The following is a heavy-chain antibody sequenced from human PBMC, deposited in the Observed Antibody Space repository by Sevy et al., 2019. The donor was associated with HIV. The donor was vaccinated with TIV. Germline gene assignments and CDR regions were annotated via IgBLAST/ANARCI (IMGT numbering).Heavy chain of an antibody. D-gene: IGHD1-26*01. J-gene: IGHJ4*02. CDR3: AYSGSSSEGYYFDY. V-gene: IGHV3-73*01. CDR1: GFTFSGSA. CDR2: IRMKANAYAT. Sequence: GGSLRLSCAASGFTFSGSAMHWVRQASGKGLEWVGPIRMKANAYATSYATSVKGRFTVSRDDSKNTAYLQMNNLKTEDTALYYCAYSGSSSEGYYFDYWGQGTLVTVSS.